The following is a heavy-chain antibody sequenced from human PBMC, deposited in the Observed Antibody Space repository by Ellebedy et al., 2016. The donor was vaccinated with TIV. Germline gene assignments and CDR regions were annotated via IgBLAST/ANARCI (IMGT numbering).Heavy chain of an antibody. V-gene: IGHV1-18*04. J-gene: IGHJ6*04. CDR2: TSPYNGDT. D-gene: IGHD1-1*01. CDR1: GYTFRNYG. Sequence: AASVKVSCKASGYTFRNYGINWVRQAPGQGLEWMGWTSPYNGDTTYAQKFQGRVTMTTDTFTSTVYMDLRSLRSEDTAVYFCARGSSALQLYGLDIWGKGTTVTVSS. CDR3: ARGSSALQLYGLDI.